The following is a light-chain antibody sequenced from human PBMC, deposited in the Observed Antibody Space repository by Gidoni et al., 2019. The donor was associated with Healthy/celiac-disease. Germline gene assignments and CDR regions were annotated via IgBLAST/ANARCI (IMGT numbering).Light chain of an antibody. CDR3: SSYTSSSTPVL. J-gene: IGLJ2*01. V-gene: IGLV2-14*03. Sequence: QSALTQPASVSGSPGQSITISCTGTRSDVGGYNYVSWYQQHPCKSPKLMIYYVSNRPSGVSNRFSGSKSGNTASLTISGLQAEDEADYYCSSYTSSSTPVLFGGGTKLTVL. CDR1: RSDVGGYNY. CDR2: YVS.